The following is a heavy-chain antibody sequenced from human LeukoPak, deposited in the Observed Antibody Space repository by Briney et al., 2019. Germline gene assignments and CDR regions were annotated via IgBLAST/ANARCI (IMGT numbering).Heavy chain of an antibody. CDR1: GGTFSSYA. D-gene: IGHD3-3*01. CDR3: ARVAWGRRATYYDFWSGYFDSNWFDP. Sequence: GASVKVSCKASGGTFSSYAISWVRQAPGQGLEWMGGIIPIFGTANYAQKFQGRVTITTDESTSTAYMELSSLRSEDTAVYYCARVAWGRRATYYDFWSGYFDSNWFDPWGQGTLVTVSS. J-gene: IGHJ5*02. V-gene: IGHV1-69*05. CDR2: IIPIFGTA.